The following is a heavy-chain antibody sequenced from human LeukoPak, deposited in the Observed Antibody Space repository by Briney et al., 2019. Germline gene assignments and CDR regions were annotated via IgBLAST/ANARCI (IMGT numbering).Heavy chain of an antibody. CDR1: GGSISSYN. CDR2: IYYSGST. Sequence: SETLSLTCTVSGGSISSYNWSWIRQPPGQGLEWIGYIYYSGSTNYNPSLKSRVTISVDTSKNQFSLKLSSVTAADTAVYYCARRFSSGWWTFDYWGQGTLVTVSS. CDR3: ARRFSSGWWTFDY. J-gene: IGHJ4*02. V-gene: IGHV4-59*01. D-gene: IGHD6-19*01.